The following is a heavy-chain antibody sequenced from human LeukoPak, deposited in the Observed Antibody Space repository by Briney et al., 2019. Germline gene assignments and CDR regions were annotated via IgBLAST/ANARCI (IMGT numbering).Heavy chain of an antibody. Sequence: GGSLRLSCAASGFTFSSYEMNWVRQAPGKGLEWVSSISSSSSYIYYADSVKGRFTISGDNAKNSLYLQMNSLRAEDTAVYYCARDYDDSSGYYYVVDYWGQGTLVTVSS. CDR3: ARDYDDSSGYYYVVDY. CDR2: ISSSSSYI. D-gene: IGHD3-22*01. CDR1: GFTFSSYE. V-gene: IGHV3-21*01. J-gene: IGHJ4*02.